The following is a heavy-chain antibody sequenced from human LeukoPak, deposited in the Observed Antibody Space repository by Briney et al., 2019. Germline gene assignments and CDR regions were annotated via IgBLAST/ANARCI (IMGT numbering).Heavy chain of an antibody. CDR1: GFTFSDYY. CDR2: ISSSGKTI. Sequence: GGSLRLSCAASGFTFSDYYMSWIRQAPGKGLEWISYISSSGKTILYADSVKGRFTISRDPAKNSLYLEMNSLRADDTAVYFCARDKRAYCGGDCPYSFDFWGQGTLVIVSS. V-gene: IGHV3-11*01. J-gene: IGHJ4*02. D-gene: IGHD2-21*02. CDR3: ARDKRAYCGGDCPYSFDF.